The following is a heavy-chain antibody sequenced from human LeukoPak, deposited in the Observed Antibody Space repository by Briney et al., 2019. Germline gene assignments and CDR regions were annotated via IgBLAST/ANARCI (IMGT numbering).Heavy chain of an antibody. CDR1: GFTASSNY. Sequence: GGSLRLSCAASGFTASSNYMSWVRQAPGKGLEWVSVIYSGGSTYYADSVKGRFTISRHNSKNTLYLQMNSLRAEDTAVYYCARATYYYGSGSLGGFDYWGQGTLVTVSS. D-gene: IGHD3-10*01. V-gene: IGHV3-53*04. CDR3: ARATYYYGSGSLGGFDY. CDR2: IYSGGST. J-gene: IGHJ4*02.